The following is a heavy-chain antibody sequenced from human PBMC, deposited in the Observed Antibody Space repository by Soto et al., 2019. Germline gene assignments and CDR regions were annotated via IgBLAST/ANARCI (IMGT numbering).Heavy chain of an antibody. CDR2: ISGSGGST. D-gene: IGHD3-10*01. CDR1: GFTFDDYT. J-gene: IGHJ4*02. Sequence: GGSLRLSCAASGFTFDDYTMHWVRQAPGKGLEWVSAISGSGGSTYYADSVKGRFTISRDNSKNTLYLQMNSLRAEDTAVYYCAKQGDTMVRGAHFDYWGQGTLVTVSS. CDR3: AKQGDTMVRGAHFDY. V-gene: IGHV3-23*01.